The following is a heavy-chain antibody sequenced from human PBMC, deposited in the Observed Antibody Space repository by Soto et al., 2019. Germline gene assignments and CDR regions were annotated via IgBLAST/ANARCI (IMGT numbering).Heavy chain of an antibody. Sequence: GGSLRLSCVASGFTFSSYWMSWVRQAPGKGLEWVANIKQDGSEKYYVDSVKGRFTISRDNAKNSLYLQMNSLRAEDTAVYYCARYSSGCFDYWGQGTLVNVSS. D-gene: IGHD6-19*01. CDR1: GFTFSSYW. CDR2: IKQDGSEK. CDR3: ARYSSGCFDY. J-gene: IGHJ4*02. V-gene: IGHV3-7*03.